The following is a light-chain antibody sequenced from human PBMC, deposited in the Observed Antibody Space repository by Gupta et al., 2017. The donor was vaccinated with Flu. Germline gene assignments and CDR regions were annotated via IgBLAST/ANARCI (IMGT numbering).Light chain of an antibody. CDR3: QQYNNWPPRS. CDR2: GAS. Sequence: DIVLTQSPATLSVSPGERATLSCRASQSVSSNLAWYQQKPGQAPRPLIYGASTRATGIPARFSGSGSGTECTLTISSLQSEDFAVYYCQQYNNWPPRSFGQGTKLEIK. V-gene: IGKV3-15*01. CDR1: QSVSSN. J-gene: IGKJ2*03.